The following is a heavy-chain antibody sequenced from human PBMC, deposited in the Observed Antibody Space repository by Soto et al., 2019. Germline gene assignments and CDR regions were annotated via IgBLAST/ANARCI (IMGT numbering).Heavy chain of an antibody. CDR3: VRERTISGVAPGGGVDV. V-gene: IGHV4-30-2*01. CDR2: IYHTGAT. J-gene: IGHJ6*02. D-gene: IGHD3-3*01. CDR1: GGSIGTPGYS. Sequence: PSETLSLTCAVSGGSIGTPGYSWTWIRQPPGRGLEWIGSIYHTGATHYIPSLKSRLTLSLDKSKNQFSLDLSSATAADTAVYYCVRERTISGVAPGGGVDVWGQGTTVTVSS.